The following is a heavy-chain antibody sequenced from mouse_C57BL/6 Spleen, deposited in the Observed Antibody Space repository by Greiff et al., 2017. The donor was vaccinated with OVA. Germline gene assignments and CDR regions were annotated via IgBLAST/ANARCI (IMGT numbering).Heavy chain of an antibody. J-gene: IGHJ2*01. V-gene: IGHV1-59*01. D-gene: IGHD2-4*01. CDR1: GYTFTSYW. Sequence: VQLQQPGAELVRPGTSVKLSCKASGYTFTSYWMHWVKQRPGQGLEWIGVIDPSDSYTNYNQKFKGKATLTVDTSSSTAYMQLSSLTSEDSAVYYCARNDDYGFDYWGQGTTLTVSS. CDR3: ARNDDYGFDY. CDR2: IDPSDSYT.